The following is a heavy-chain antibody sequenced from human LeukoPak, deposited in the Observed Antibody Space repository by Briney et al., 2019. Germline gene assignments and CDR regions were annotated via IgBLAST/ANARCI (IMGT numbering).Heavy chain of an antibody. CDR2: IYHSGST. D-gene: IGHD1-26*01. V-gene: IGHV4-38-2*01. J-gene: IGHJ4*01. CDR1: GYSISSGYN. CDR3: ARHGDSTWELGY. Sequence: AETPSLTCAASGYSISSGYNWGWIRPPPGKRLEWIGSIYHSGSTYYNPSLKSRVTISVDTSKNQFSLQLNSVTAADTAVYYCARHGDSTWELGYSGHGTLVTVSS.